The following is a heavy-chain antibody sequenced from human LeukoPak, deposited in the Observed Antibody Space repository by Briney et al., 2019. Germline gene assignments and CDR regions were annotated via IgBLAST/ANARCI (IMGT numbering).Heavy chain of an antibody. J-gene: IGHJ5*02. Sequence: GSSVKVSCKASGGTFSSYAISWVRQAPGQGLEWMGGIIPIFGTANYAQKFQGRVTMTTDTSTSTAYMELRSLRSDDTAVYYCARVDGDWFDPWGQGTLVTVSS. D-gene: IGHD3-10*01. CDR1: GGTFSSYA. V-gene: IGHV1-69*05. CDR2: IIPIFGTA. CDR3: ARVDGDWFDP.